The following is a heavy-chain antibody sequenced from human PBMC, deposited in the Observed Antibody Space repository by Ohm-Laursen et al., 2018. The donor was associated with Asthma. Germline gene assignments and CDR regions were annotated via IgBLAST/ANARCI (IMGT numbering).Heavy chain of an antibody. CDR1: GGPFSTSV. Sequence: ASVKVSCKSLGGPFSTSVFGWVQQAPGQGLEWLGGLNSVFGTSTYAQKFHDRFTITADEYTSTVNMTLSSLTSEDTAVYYCARKAGSCIVSTCYSLDFWGQGTLVTVSS. CDR3: ARKAGSCIVSTCYSLDF. CDR2: LNSVFGTS. V-gene: IGHV1-69*13. J-gene: IGHJ4*02. D-gene: IGHD2-15*01.